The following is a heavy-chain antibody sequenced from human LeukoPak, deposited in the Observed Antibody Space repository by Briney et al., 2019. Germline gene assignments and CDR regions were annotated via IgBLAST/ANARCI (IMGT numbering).Heavy chain of an antibody. Sequence: GGSLRLSCAASGFTFSSYWMHWVRQAPGKGLVWVSRINSDGSSTSYADSVKGRFTISRDNAKNTLYLQMNSLRAEDTAVYYCARDPMIYGDYGWFDPWGQGTLVTVSS. D-gene: IGHD4-17*01. CDR3: ARDPMIYGDYGWFDP. CDR2: INSDGSST. V-gene: IGHV3-74*01. J-gene: IGHJ5*02. CDR1: GFTFSSYW.